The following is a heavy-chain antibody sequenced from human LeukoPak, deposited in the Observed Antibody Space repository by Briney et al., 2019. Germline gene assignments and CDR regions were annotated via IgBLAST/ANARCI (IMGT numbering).Heavy chain of an antibody. D-gene: IGHD5-24*01. Sequence: GGSLRLSCAASGFTFSISVMHWVRQAPGKGLEFVSTINSNGRTTNYADSVKGRFTVSRDNSKNTLYLQMGGLRVEDTAVYYCAMKAVPRPRLHDAFDFWGQGTVVSVSS. CDR1: GFTFSISV. CDR3: AMKAVPRPRLHDAFDF. CDR2: INSNGRTT. J-gene: IGHJ3*01. V-gene: IGHV3-64*02.